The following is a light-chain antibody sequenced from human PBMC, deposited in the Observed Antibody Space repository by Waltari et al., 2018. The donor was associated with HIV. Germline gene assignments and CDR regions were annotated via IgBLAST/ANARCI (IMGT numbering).Light chain of an antibody. CDR3: ATWDDSLTGVV. CDR1: SSNIGSNF. J-gene: IGLJ2*01. V-gene: IGLV1-47*01. CDR2: RNN. Sequence: QYVLTQPPSASGTPGQRVTISCSGSSSNIGSNFVYWYQQFPGAPPSPLIYRNNQRPAGVPDRFSGSKSGTSASLDISGLRPEDEADYYCATWDDSLTGVVFGGGTKVTVL.